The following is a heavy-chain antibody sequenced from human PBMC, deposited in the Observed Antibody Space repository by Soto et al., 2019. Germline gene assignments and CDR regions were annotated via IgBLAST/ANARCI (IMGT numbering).Heavy chain of an antibody. CDR2: ISWNSDMI. Sequence: GGSLRLSCAASGFTFDDYAMHWVRQGPGKGLEWVSGISWNSDMITYADSVKGRFTVSRDNAKNSLDLEMNSLRVEDTALYYCVKDTYILVGATHLDSWGQGTLVTVS. CDR1: GFTFDDYA. J-gene: IGHJ4*02. V-gene: IGHV3-9*01. CDR3: VKDTYILVGATHLDS. D-gene: IGHD1-26*01.